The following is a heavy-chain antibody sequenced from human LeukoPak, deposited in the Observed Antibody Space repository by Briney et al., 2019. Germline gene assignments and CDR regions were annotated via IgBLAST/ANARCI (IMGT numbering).Heavy chain of an antibody. J-gene: IGHJ4*02. V-gene: IGHV3-30*04. CDR1: GFTFSSYA. D-gene: IGHD4-17*01. CDR2: ISYDGSNK. CDR3: ARDVGGTTTVSFDY. Sequence: GGSLRLSCAASGFTFSSYAMHWVRQAPGKGLEWVAVISYDGSNKYYADSVKGRFTISRDNSKNTLYLQMNSLRAEDTAVYYCARDVGGTTTVSFDYWGQGTLVTVSS.